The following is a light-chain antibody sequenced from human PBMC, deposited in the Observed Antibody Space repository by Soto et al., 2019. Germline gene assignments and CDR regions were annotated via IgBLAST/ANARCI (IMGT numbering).Light chain of an antibody. CDR1: SSDVATYNL. J-gene: IGLJ3*02. Sequence: QSALTQPASVSGSPGQSITISCTGTSSDVATYNLVSWYQQHPGKAPKLIIYEGNKRPSGDSNRFSGSKSGNTASLTISGLQPEDEADYYCCSYAGISTWVFGGRTKLTVL. CDR2: EGN. CDR3: CSYAGISTWV. V-gene: IGLV2-23*01.